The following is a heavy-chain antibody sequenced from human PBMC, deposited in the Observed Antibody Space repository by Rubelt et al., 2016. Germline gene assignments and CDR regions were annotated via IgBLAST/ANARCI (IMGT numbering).Heavy chain of an antibody. CDR3: ARVPYGDYVWGLLGY. V-gene: IGHV3-30*04. Sequence: RSLRLFSAASGFTFSSYAMHWVRQAPGKGLEWVAVISYDGSNKYYADSVKGRFTISRDNSKNTLYLQMNSLRAEDTAVYYCARVPYGDYVWGLLGYWGQGTLVTVSS. J-gene: IGHJ4*02. D-gene: IGHD3-16*01. CDR1: GFTFSSYA. CDR2: ISYDGSNK.